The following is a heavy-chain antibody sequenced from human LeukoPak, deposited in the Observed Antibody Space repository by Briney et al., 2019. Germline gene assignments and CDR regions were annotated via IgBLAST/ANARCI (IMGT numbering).Heavy chain of an antibody. V-gene: IGHV3-30*02. J-gene: IGHJ4*02. CDR3: AKESYYYDSSGYSNFDY. D-gene: IGHD3-22*01. Sequence: GGSLRLSCAASGFTFGSYGMHWVRQAPGKGLEWVAFIRYDGSNKYYADSVKGRFTISRDNSKNTLYLQMNSLRAEDTAVYYCAKESYYYDSSGYSNFDYWGQGTLVTVSS. CDR2: IRYDGSNK. CDR1: GFTFGSYG.